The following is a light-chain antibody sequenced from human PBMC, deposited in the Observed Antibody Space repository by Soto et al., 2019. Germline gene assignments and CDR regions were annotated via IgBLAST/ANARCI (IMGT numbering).Light chain of an antibody. J-gene: IGKJ2*01. CDR3: QQYNTFPYA. V-gene: IGKV1-5*03. CDR1: QSILKW. CDR2: KAS. Sequence: DVQMTQSPSTLSASIGDRVTITCRASQSILKWLAWYQQKSGKAPKLLIYKASSLASGAPSRFSGSGSETDFTLTISSLQPDDFATYYCQQYNTFPYAFGQGTKLEI.